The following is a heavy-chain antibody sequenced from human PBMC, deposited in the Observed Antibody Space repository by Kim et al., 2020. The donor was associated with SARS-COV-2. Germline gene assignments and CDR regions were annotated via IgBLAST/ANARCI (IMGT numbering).Heavy chain of an antibody. CDR1: GFTFSSYS. V-gene: IGHV3-21*01. CDR3: ARDPNYYGSGSYPFDY. D-gene: IGHD3-10*01. J-gene: IGHJ4*02. CDR2: ISSSSSYI. Sequence: GGSLRLSCAASGFTFSSYSMNWVRQAPGKGLEWVSSISSSSSYIYYADSVKGRFTISRDNAKNSLYLQMNSLRAEDTAVYYCARDPNYYGSGSYPFDYWGQGTLVTVSS.